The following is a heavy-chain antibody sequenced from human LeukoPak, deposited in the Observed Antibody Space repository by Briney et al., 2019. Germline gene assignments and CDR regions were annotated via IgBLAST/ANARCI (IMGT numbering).Heavy chain of an antibody. CDR1: GFTFSSYA. CDR3: AKGEGGSGWYSPSDI. J-gene: IGHJ3*02. Sequence: GGSLRLSCAASGFTFSSYAMSWVRQAPGKGLEWVSTISGSEGNTYYADSVKGRFAISRDNSKNTLYLQMSSVRIEDTAVYYCAKGEGGSGWYSPSDIWGQGTMVTVSS. CDR2: ISGSEGNT. V-gene: IGHV3-23*01. D-gene: IGHD6-19*01.